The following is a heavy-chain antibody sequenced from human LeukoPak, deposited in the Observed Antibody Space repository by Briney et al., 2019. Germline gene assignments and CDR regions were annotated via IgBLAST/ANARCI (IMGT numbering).Heavy chain of an antibody. CDR3: AIESAFDI. CDR1: GGTFSSYA. CDR2: IIPIFGTA. Sequence: SVKVSCKGSGGTFSSYAISWVRPAPGQGLEWMGGIIPIFGTANYAQKFQGRVTITTDESTSTAYMEPSSLRSEDTAVYYCAIESAFDIWGQGTMVTVSS. J-gene: IGHJ3*02. V-gene: IGHV1-69*05.